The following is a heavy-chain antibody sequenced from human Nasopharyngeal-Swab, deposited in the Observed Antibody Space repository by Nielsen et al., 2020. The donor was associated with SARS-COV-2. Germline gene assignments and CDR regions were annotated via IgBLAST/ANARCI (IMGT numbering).Heavy chain of an antibody. Sequence: SETLSLTCAVYGGSFSGYYWSWIRQPPGKGLEWIGEINHSGSTNYNPSLKSRVTISVDTSKNQFSLKLSSVTAADTAVYYCAHLGYCSSTSCLWGQGTLVTVSS. CDR3: AHLGYCSSTSCL. CDR1: GGSFSGYY. D-gene: IGHD2-2*01. V-gene: IGHV4-34*01. J-gene: IGHJ4*02. CDR2: INHSGST.